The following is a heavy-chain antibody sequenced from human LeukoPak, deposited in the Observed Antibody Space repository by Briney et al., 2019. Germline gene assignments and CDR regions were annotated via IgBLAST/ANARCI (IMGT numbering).Heavy chain of an antibody. CDR3: ARLSNYDILTGNSWFDS. J-gene: IGHJ5*01. CDR1: GGSISSYY. Sequence: PSETLSLTCTVSGGSISSYYWTWIRQPPGKALEWIGYIYYSGSTNYNPSLKSRATISVDRSKTQFFLKLRSVAAADTAVYYCARLSNYDILTGNSWFDSWDQGTLVTVSS. D-gene: IGHD3-9*01. V-gene: IGHV4-59*08. CDR2: IYYSGST.